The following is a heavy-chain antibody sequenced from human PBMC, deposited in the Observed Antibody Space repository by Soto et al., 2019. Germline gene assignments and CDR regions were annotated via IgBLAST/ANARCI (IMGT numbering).Heavy chain of an antibody. Sequence: GGSLKLSCAASGFTFSSYWMHWVRQAPGKGLVWVSRINSDGSSTSYADSVKGRFTISRDNAKNTLYLQMNSLRAEDRAVYYCASRYSGSSDAFDIWGQGTMVTVSS. V-gene: IGHV3-74*01. D-gene: IGHD1-26*01. CDR3: ASRYSGSSDAFDI. J-gene: IGHJ3*02. CDR1: GFTFSSYW. CDR2: INSDGSST.